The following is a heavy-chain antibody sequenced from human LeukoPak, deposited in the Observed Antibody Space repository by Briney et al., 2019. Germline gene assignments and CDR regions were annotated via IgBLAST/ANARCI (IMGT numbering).Heavy chain of an antibody. V-gene: IGHV4-34*01. CDR1: GGSFSGYY. J-gene: IGHJ4*02. D-gene: IGHD3-22*01. Sequence: PSETLSLTCAVYGGSFSGYYWSWIRQPPGKGLEWIGEINHSGSTNYNPSLRSRVTISVDTSKNQFSLKLGSVTAADTAVYYCARGTTYYYDSSGYYYYWGQGTLVTVSS. CDR3: ARGTTYYYDSSGYYYY. CDR2: INHSGST.